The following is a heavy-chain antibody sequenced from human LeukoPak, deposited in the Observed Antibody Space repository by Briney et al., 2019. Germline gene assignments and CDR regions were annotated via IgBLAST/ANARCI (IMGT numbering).Heavy chain of an antibody. CDR1: GYTFIDYY. CDR2: INPNSGGT. V-gene: IGHV1-2*02. CDR3: ASPYYDILTGYYN. D-gene: IGHD3-9*01. J-gene: IGHJ4*02. Sequence: ASVKVSCKASGYTFIDYYLHWVRQAPGQGLEWMGWINPNSGGTNYAQKFQGRVTMTRDTSISTAYMELSRLRSDDTAVYYCASPYYDILTGYYNWGQGTLVTVSS.